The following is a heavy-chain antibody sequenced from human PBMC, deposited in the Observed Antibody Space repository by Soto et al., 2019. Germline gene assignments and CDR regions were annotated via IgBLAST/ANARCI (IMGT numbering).Heavy chain of an antibody. V-gene: IGHV3-49*03. CDR1: GFTFGDYA. Sequence: SLRLSCTASGFTFGDYAMSWFRQAPGKGLEWVGFIRSKAYGGTTEYAASVKGRFTISRDDSKSIAYLQMNSLKTEDTAVYYCTRDLRGGYSCYGPYYYYGMDFWGQGTTVTVSS. J-gene: IGHJ6*02. CDR3: TRDLRGGYSCYGPYYYYGMDF. D-gene: IGHD5-12*01. CDR2: IRSKAYGGTT.